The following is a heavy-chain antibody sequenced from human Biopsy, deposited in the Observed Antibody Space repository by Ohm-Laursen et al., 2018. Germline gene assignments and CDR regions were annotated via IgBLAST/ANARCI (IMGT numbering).Heavy chain of an antibody. J-gene: IGHJ3*02. Sequence: SQTLSLTCTVSGGSVSSGSYYWSWIRQPPGKGLEWIGYIYYSGSTNYNPSLKSRVTISVDTSRNQFSLKLSSVTAADTAVYYCAGRPWPNAFDIWGQGTTVTVSS. CDR1: GGSVSSGSYY. V-gene: IGHV4-61*01. CDR2: IYYSGST. D-gene: IGHD5-12*01. CDR3: AGRPWPNAFDI.